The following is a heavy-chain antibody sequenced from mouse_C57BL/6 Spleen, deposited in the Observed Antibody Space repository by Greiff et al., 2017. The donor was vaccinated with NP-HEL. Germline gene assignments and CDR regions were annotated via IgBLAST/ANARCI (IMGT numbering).Heavy chain of an antibody. Sequence: EVKLMESGGGLVKPGGSLKLSCAASGFTFSSYAMSWVRQTPEKRLEWVATISDGGSYTYYPDNVKGRFTISRDNAKNNLYLQMSHLKSEDTAMYYCARRRKDYAMDYWGQGTSVTVSS. CDR1: GFTFSSYA. CDR2: ISDGGSYT. J-gene: IGHJ4*01. CDR3: ARRRKDYAMDY. V-gene: IGHV5-4*03.